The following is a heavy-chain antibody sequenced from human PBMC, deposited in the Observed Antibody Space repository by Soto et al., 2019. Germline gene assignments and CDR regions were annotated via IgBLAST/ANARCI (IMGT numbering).Heavy chain of an antibody. CDR1: GGTFSSYA. CDR2: IIPIFGAA. CDR3: ASPSGGYDSSTYHS. J-gene: IGHJ4*02. V-gene: IGHV1-69*01. D-gene: IGHD3-22*01. Sequence: QVQLVQSGAEVKKPGSSVKVSCKASGGTFSSYAISWVLQAPGQGLEWMGGIIPIFGAAHYPQKFQGRVTVTADESTSTAYMELSSLRSEDTAVYYCASPSGGYDSSTYHSWGQGTLVTFSS.